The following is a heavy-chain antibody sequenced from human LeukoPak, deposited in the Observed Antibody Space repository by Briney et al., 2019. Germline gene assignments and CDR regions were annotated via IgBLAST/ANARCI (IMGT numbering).Heavy chain of an antibody. Sequence: PGGSLRLSCAASGFTFSSYGMHWVRQVPGKGLEWVAVIWYDGSNEYYADSVKGRFTISRDNSKNTLYLQVNSLRAEDTAVYYCARDGGAMVRGVKDYWGQGTLVTVSS. D-gene: IGHD3-10*01. CDR3: ARDGGAMVRGVKDY. V-gene: IGHV3-33*01. J-gene: IGHJ4*02. CDR2: IWYDGSNE. CDR1: GFTFSSYG.